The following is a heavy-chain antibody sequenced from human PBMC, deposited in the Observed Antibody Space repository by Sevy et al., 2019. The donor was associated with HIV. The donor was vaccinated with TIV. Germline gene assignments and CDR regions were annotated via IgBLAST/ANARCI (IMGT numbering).Heavy chain of an antibody. Sequence: GGSLRLSCAASAFTFSSYAMSWVRQAPGKGLEWVSAISGSGGSTYYADSVKGRFTISRDNSKNTLYLQMNSLRAEDTAVYYCAKAGYSSSWFDYWGQGTLVTVSS. V-gene: IGHV3-23*01. CDR3: AKAGYSSSWFDY. CDR1: AFTFSSYA. CDR2: ISGSGGST. J-gene: IGHJ4*02. D-gene: IGHD6-13*01.